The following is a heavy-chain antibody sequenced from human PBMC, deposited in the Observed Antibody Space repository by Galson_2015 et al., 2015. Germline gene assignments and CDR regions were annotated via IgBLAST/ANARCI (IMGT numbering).Heavy chain of an antibody. CDR1: GFTFSSYW. CDR2: INSGGSST. D-gene: IGHD4-17*01. CDR3: ARVRGYGDVLFDY. V-gene: IGHV3-74*01. Sequence: SLRLSFAASGFTFSSYWLHLVRQAPGKGVVWVSRINSGGSSTSYGDSVKGRFTISRDNAKNTLYLQMNSLRAKETAVYYFARVRGYGDVLFDYWGQGTLVTVSS. J-gene: IGHJ4*02.